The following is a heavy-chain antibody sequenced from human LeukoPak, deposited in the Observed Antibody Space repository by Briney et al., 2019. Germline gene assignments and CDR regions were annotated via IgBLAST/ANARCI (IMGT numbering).Heavy chain of an antibody. CDR1: GYTFTSYY. J-gene: IGHJ4*02. Sequence: GASVKVSCKASGYTFTSYYMHWVRQAPGQGLEWMGIINPSGGSTSYAQKFQGRVTMTRDTSTSTVYMELSSLRSEDTAVYYCAREDPGSIAARPFDYWGQGTLVTVSS. D-gene: IGHD6-6*01. CDR3: AREDPGSIAARPFDY. V-gene: IGHV1-46*01. CDR2: INPSGGST.